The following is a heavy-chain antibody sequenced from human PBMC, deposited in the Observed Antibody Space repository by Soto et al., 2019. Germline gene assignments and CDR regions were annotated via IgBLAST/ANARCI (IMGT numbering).Heavy chain of an antibody. CDR1: GGSISGSSYY. J-gene: IGHJ4*02. D-gene: IGHD6-13*01. Sequence: QLQLQESGPGLVKPSETPSLTCAVSGGSISGSSYYWGWIRQTPGEGLEWIGSIYYSGNTYYNPSLKSRISMSVDTSQERFSLKLSSVTAADAGVYYCARHFSTTSAFDSWGQGTLVNVSS. CDR3: ARHFSTTSAFDS. V-gene: IGHV4-39*01. CDR2: IYYSGNT.